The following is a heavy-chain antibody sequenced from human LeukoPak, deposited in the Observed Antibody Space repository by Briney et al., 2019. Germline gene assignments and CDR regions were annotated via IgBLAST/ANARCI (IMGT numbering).Heavy chain of an antibody. D-gene: IGHD6-19*01. J-gene: IGHJ4*02. V-gene: IGHV4-39*01. CDR1: GGSISSSSYY. CDR2: IYYSGST. Sequence: SETLSLTCTVSGGSISSSSYYWGWIRQPPGKGLEWIGSIYYSGSTYYNPSLKSRVTISVDTSKNQFSLKLSSVTAADTAVYYCARVLADSSGWYHFDFRGQGTLVTVSS. CDR3: ARVLADSSGWYHFDF.